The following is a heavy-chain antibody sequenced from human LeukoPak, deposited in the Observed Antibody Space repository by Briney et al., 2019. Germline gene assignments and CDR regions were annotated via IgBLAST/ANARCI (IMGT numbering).Heavy chain of an antibody. CDR3: AKDPHYYDSSGYYYTTWFDY. CDR1: GFTFSSYA. CDR2: ISGSGGST. Sequence: GSLRLSCAASGFTFSSYAMSWVRQAPGKGLEWVSAISGSGGSTYYADSVKGRLTISRDNSKNTLYLQMNSLRAEDTAVYYCAKDPHYYDSSGYYYTTWFDYWGQGTLVTVSS. V-gene: IGHV3-23*01. J-gene: IGHJ4*02. D-gene: IGHD3-22*01.